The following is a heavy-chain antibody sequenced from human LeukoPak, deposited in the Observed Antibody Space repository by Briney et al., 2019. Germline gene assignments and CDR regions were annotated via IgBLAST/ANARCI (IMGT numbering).Heavy chain of an antibody. CDR1: GFAFSTYS. D-gene: IGHD3-22*01. Sequence: GGSLRLSCAASGFAFSTYSMIWVRQAPGKGLEWVSYISPGSSTIYYADFAKGRFTISRDDGENYLYLHLNSLRAEDTAVYYCARDKFAKYDNRGYYYISDAFDIWGPGTVVTVSS. J-gene: IGHJ3*02. CDR2: ISPGSSTI. CDR3: ARDKFAKYDNRGYYYISDAFDI. V-gene: IGHV3-48*01.